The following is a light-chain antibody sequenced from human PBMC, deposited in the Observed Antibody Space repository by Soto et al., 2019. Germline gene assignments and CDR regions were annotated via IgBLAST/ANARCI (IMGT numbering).Light chain of an antibody. CDR1: SSDVGGYYY. CDR2: EVS. J-gene: IGLJ3*02. CDR3: SSYTARSTWV. Sequence: QSALTQPASVSGSPGQSITISCTGTSSDVGGYYYVSWYQQHPGTSPKLMIYEVSNRPSGVSNRFSGSKSGNTASLIISGLQAEDEGDYYCSSYTARSTWVFGGGTKLTVL. V-gene: IGLV2-14*01.